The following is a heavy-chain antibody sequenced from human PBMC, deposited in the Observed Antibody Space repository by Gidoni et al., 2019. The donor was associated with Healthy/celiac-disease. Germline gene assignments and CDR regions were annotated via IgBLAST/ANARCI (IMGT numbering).Heavy chain of an antibody. V-gene: IGHV4-39*01. CDR3: ARPRPPRYCGGDCFDAFDI. CDR2: IYYSGST. CDR1: GGSISSSSYY. J-gene: IGHJ3*02. Sequence: QLQLQESGPGLVKPSETLSLTCTVSGGSISSSSYYWGWIRQPPGKGLEWIGSIYYSGSTYYNPTLKSRVTISVDTSKNQFSLKLSSVTAADTAVYYCARPRPPRYCGGDCFDAFDIWGQGTMVTVSS. D-gene: IGHD2-21*02.